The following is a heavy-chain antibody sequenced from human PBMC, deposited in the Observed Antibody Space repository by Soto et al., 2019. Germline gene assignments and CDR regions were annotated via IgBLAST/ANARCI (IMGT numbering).Heavy chain of an antibody. D-gene: IGHD6-13*01. CDR3: AREPGYSSSWYLFGY. V-gene: IGHV3-23*01. J-gene: IGHJ4*02. CDR2: ICGSGAST. Sequence: GGSLRLSCAASGLVFSSYSVSLVRKEPGKGLEWVSGICGSGASTYYADSVKGRFTISRDNSKNTLYLQMNSLRAEDTAVYYCAREPGYSSSWYLFGYWGQGTLVTVSS. CDR1: GLVFSSYS.